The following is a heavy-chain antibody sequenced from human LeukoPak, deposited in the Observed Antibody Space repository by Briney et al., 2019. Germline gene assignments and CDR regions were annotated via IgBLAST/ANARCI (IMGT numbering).Heavy chain of an antibody. V-gene: IGHV3-74*01. CDR3: ARDPPPLYYGSGSYYHHYYYMDV. D-gene: IGHD3-10*01. CDR2: INSDGSST. CDR1: GFTFSSYW. Sequence: GGSLRLSCVASGFTFSSYWMHWVRQAPGKGLVWVSRINSDGSSTSYADSVKGRFTISRDNAKNTLYLQMNSLRAEDTTVYYCARDPPPLYYGSGSYYHHYYYMDVWGKGTTVTVSS. J-gene: IGHJ6*03.